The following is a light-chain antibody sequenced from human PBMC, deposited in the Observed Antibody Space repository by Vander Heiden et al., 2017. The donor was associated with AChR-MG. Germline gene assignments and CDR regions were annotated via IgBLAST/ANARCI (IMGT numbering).Light chain of an antibody. V-gene: IGLV3-21*02. Sequence: SYVLTPPPSVSVAPGQTARLTCGGNNIGSKSVHWYQQKPGQAPVLVMYDDSDRPSGIPERFTGSNSGNTATLTISRVEAGDEADYYCQVWDGSSDHRVFGTGTMVTVL. CDR1: NIGSKS. J-gene: IGLJ1*01. CDR3: QVWDGSSDHRV. CDR2: DDS.